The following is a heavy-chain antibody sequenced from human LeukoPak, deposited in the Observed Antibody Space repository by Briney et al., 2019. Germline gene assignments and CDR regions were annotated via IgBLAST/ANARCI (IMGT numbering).Heavy chain of an antibody. Sequence: ASVKVSCKASGYTFTSYGISWVRQAPGQGLEWMGWISAYNGNTNYAQKLQGRVTMTTDTSTSTAYMELRSLRSDDTAIYYCAKAPSLLVYCGGDCYPYYFDYWGQGNLVTVSS. CDR3: AKAPSLLVYCGGDCYPYYFDY. V-gene: IGHV1-18*01. D-gene: IGHD2-21*02. CDR1: GYTFTSYG. CDR2: ISAYNGNT. J-gene: IGHJ4*02.